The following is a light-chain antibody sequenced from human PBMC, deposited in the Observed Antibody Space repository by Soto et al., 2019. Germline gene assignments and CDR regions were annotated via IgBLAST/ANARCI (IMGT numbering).Light chain of an antibody. V-gene: IGKV1-13*02. CDR2: DAS. CDR3: QQFNTYPT. Sequence: AIQLTQSPSSLSASVGDRVTITCRASQGISSALAWYQQKLGKAPKLLIYDASSLESGVPSRFSGSGSGTDFTLTISSLRPEDFATYYCQQFNTYPTFGAGTKVEIK. CDR1: QGISSA. J-gene: IGKJ4*01.